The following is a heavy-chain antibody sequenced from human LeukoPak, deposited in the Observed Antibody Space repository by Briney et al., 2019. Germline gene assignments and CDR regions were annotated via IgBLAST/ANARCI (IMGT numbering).Heavy chain of an antibody. CDR1: GGSFSDYY. J-gene: IGHJ4*02. Sequence: SSETLSLTCAVYGGSFSDYYWSWIRQAPGKGLEWIGEIIQSGVTNYNPSLKSRATISIDTSKNQFSLKLSSVTAADTAVYSCARGNRAGYNFDHWGQGALVTVSS. CDR3: ARGNRAGYNFDH. D-gene: IGHD5-24*01. CDR2: IIQSGVT. V-gene: IGHV4-34*01.